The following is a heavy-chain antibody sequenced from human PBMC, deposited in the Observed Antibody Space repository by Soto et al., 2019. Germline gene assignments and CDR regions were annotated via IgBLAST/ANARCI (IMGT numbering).Heavy chain of an antibody. CDR3: ARVSLTLDDAFDI. J-gene: IGHJ3*02. V-gene: IGHV3-64*01. CDR1: VFPFSSYA. Sequence: PGGSLRLSCAASVFPFSSYAMHWVRQAPGKGLEYVSAISSNGGSTYYANPVKGRFTISRDNSKNTLYLQMGSLRAEDMAVYYCARVSLTLDDAFDIWGQGTMVTVSS. CDR2: ISSNGGST. D-gene: IGHD3-16*01.